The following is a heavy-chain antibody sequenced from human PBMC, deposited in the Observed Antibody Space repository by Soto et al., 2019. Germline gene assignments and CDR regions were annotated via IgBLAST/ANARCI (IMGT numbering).Heavy chain of an antibody. CDR2: ISYDGSNK. D-gene: IGHD2-15*01. J-gene: IGHJ6*02. V-gene: IGHV3-30*18. Sequence: PVGSLRLSCAASGFTFSSYGMHWVRQAPGKGLEWVAVISYDGSNKYYADSVKGRFTISRDNSKNTLYLQMNSLRAEDTAVYYCAKDLCSGGSCYNYYYYGMDVWGQGTTVTVSS. CDR3: AKDLCSGGSCYNYYYYGMDV. CDR1: GFTFSSYG.